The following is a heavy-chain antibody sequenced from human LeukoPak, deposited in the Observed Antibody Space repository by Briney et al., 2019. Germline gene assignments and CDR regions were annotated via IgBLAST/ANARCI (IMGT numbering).Heavy chain of an antibody. CDR3: ARDQVQVQKVPIKHNSAGDAFDI. Sequence: GGSLRLSCVASGFTFSSYWMSWVRQAPGKGLEWVANIKQDGSEKYYVDSVKGRFAISRDNAKNSLYLQMNSLRAEDTAVYYCARDQVQVQKVPIKHNSAGDAFDIWGQGTMVTVSS. V-gene: IGHV3-7*01. D-gene: IGHD1-1*01. CDR1: GFTFSSYW. J-gene: IGHJ3*02. CDR2: IKQDGSEK.